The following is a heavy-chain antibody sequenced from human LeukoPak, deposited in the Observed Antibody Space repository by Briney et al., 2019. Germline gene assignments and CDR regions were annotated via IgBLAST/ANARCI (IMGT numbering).Heavy chain of an antibody. D-gene: IGHD2-15*01. CDR2: IYTSGST. Sequence: SETLSLTCTVSGGSISSYYWSWIRQPAGKGLEWIGRIYTSGSTNYNPSLKSLVTMSVDTSKNQFSLKLSSVTAADTAVYYCARDDAPGLVAATADAFDIWGQGTMVTVSS. CDR1: GGSISSYY. CDR3: ARDDAPGLVAATADAFDI. J-gene: IGHJ3*02. V-gene: IGHV4-4*07.